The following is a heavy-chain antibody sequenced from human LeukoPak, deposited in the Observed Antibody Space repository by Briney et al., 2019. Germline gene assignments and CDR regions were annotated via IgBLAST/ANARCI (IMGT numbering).Heavy chain of an antibody. CDR3: ARDLGYYRADY. D-gene: IGHD1-26*01. CDR1: GFTFSSYA. V-gene: IGHV3-30-3*01. J-gene: IGHJ4*02. Sequence: GRPLRLSCAASGFTFSSYAMHWVRQAPGKGLEWVAVISYDRSNKYYADSVKGRFTISRDNSKNSLYLQMNSLRAEDTAVYYCARDLGYYRADYWGQGTLVTVSS. CDR2: ISYDRSNK.